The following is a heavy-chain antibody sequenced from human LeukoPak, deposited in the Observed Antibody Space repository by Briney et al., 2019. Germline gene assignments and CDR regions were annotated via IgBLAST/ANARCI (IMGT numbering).Heavy chain of an antibody. CDR2: IIPIFGTA. J-gene: IGHJ4*02. CDR3: AREVYDFWSGYSDYYFDY. CDR1: GGTFSSYA. Sequence: SVKVSCKASGGTFSSYAISWVRQAPGQGLEWMGGIIPIFGTANYAQKFQGRVTITADESTSTAYMELSSLRSEDTAVYYCAREVYDFWSGYSDYYFDYWGQGTLVTVSS. V-gene: IGHV1-69*13. D-gene: IGHD3-3*01.